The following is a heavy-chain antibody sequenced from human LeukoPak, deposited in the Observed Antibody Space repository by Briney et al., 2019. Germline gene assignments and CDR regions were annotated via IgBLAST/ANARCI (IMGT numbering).Heavy chain of an antibody. V-gene: IGHV4-39*07. CDR2: IYYSGST. CDR3: VGLRVGHYYYYYMDV. J-gene: IGHJ6*03. Sequence: SETLSLTCTVSGGSISSSSYYWGWIRQSPGKGLEWIGSIYYSGSTYYNPSLKSRVTISVDTSKNQFSLKLSSVIAADTAVYYCVGLRVGHYYYYYMDVWGKGTTVTVSS. CDR1: GGSISSSSYY. D-gene: IGHD3/OR15-3a*01.